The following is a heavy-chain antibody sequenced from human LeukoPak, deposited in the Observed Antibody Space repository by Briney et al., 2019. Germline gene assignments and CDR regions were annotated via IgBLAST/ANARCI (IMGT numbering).Heavy chain of an antibody. CDR1: GYTSTTYL. J-gene: IGHJ5*02. D-gene: IGHD2-15*01. CDR2: INAADGNT. CDR3: AREGYCSGGSCYGWFDP. V-gene: IGHV1-3*01. Sequence: GASVKVSCKASGYTSTTYLIHWVRQAPGQGPEWMGWINAADGNTRYSQKFQGRVTITRDTSASTAYMELSSLRSEDTAVYYCAREGYCSGGSCYGWFDPWGQGTPVTVSS.